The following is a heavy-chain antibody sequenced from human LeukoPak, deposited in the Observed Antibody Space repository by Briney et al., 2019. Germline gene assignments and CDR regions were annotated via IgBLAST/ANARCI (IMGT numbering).Heavy chain of an antibody. CDR3: ARDGSLPDY. V-gene: IGHV3-74*01. J-gene: IGHJ4*02. CDR2: IYSDGTRT. Sequence: GGSLRLSCAASGFTFSSYWMHWVRQAPGKGLVWVSRIYSDGTRTSYADSVKGRFTTSRDNAKNTLYLQMNSLRAEDTAVYYCARDGSLPDYWGQGTLVTVSS. CDR1: GFTFSSYW.